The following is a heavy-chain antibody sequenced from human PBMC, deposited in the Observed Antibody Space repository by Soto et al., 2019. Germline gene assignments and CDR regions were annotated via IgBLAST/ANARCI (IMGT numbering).Heavy chain of an antibody. CDR3: ARRRDVVVRMMNYYYMDV. V-gene: IGHV3-7*01. Sequence: GGSLRLSCAASGFTFSSYWMSWVRQAPGKGLEWVANIKQDGSEKYYVDSVKGRFTISRDNAKNSLYLQMNSLRAEDTAVYYCARRRDVVVRMMNYYYMDVWGKGTTVTVSS. J-gene: IGHJ6*03. CDR2: IKQDGSEK. D-gene: IGHD2-2*01. CDR1: GFTFSSYW.